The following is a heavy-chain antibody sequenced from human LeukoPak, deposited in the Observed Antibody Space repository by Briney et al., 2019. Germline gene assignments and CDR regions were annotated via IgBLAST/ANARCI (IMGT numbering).Heavy chain of an antibody. CDR2: IRQDGDQT. V-gene: IGHV3-7*01. Sequence: PGGSLRLSCAASGFTFSAYWMHWVRQAPGKGLEWLADIRQDGDQTYYADSVKGRFTISRDNAKNSLYLQLNSLRAEDTAVYYCAKDPDTMVRGVISAPPCDWGQGTLVTVSS. CDR1: GFTFSAYW. CDR3: AKDPDTMVRGVISAPPCD. D-gene: IGHD3-10*01. J-gene: IGHJ4*02.